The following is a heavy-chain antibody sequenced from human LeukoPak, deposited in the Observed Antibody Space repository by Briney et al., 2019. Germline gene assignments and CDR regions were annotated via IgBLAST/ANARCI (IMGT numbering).Heavy chain of an antibody. CDR1: GGPIRSYY. CDR2: IYYSGST. D-gene: IGHD4-17*01. Sequence: LETLSLTCTVSGGPIRSYYWSWIRQSTGKGLEWIGYIYYSGSTNYNPSLKSRVTTSVDTSKNQFSLKLNSVTAADTAVYYCARIPVPTVTTIYYYMDVWGKGTTVTVSS. V-gene: IGHV4-59*01. CDR3: ARIPVPTVTTIYYYMDV. J-gene: IGHJ6*03.